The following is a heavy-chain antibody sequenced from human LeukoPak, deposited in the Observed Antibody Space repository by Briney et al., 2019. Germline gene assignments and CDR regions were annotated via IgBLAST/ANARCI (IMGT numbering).Heavy chain of an antibody. CDR1: GGTFSSYA. D-gene: IGHD6-13*01. CDR2: INPNSGGT. V-gene: IGHV1-2*02. J-gene: IGHJ3*02. CDR3: ARVASAYSSSWYAFDI. Sequence: ASVKVSCKASGGTFSSYAISWVRQALGQGLEWMGWINPNSGGTNYAQKFQGRVTMTRDTSISTAYMELSRLRSDDTAVHYCARVASAYSSSWYAFDIWGQGTMVTVSS.